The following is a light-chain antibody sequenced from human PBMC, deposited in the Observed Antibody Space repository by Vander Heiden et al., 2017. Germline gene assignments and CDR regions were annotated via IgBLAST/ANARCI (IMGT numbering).Light chain of an antibody. CDR1: SSNIGSNH. CDR3: AIWDDSLSGLWV. J-gene: IGLJ3*02. Sequence: QSVLTQRHSVSGTPGQRVTISCSGSSSNIGSNHVYWYQHLPGMAQKLLIFSNNQRPSGVPDRVAASKSGTSASLTISGLRSEDEGEDYWAIWDDSLSGLWVFGGGTKVTVL. V-gene: IGLV1-47*02. CDR2: SNN.